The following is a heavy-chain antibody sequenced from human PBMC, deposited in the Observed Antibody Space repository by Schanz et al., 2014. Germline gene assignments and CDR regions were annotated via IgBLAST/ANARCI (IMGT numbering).Heavy chain of an antibody. CDR3: ARRASCSRIGCPFDS. D-gene: IGHD2-2*01. Sequence: DVQLLESGGGLVQPGGSLRLSCAASGFTFSSYSMNWVRQAPGKGLEWVSAISGSGGSTYYADSVEGRFTISRDNSRNTLYLQMNSLKTEDTAMYYCARRASCSRIGCPFDSWGQGTLGTVSS. V-gene: IGHV3-23*01. J-gene: IGHJ4*02. CDR2: ISGSGGST. CDR1: GFTFSSYS.